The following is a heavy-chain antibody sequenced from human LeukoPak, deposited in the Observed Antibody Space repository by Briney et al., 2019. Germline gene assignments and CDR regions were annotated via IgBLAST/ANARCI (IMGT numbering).Heavy chain of an antibody. CDR1: GFTFSSYA. J-gene: IGHJ4*02. V-gene: IGHV3-23*01. CDR3: AKGGLGYYFDY. Sequence: GGSLRLSCAPSGFTFSSYAMSWVRQGPGKGLEWVSAISGSGRSTYYADSVKGRFTISRDNSKNTLYLQMNSLRAEDTAVYYCAKGGLGYYFDYWGQGTLVTVSS. CDR2: ISGSGRST. D-gene: IGHD7-27*01.